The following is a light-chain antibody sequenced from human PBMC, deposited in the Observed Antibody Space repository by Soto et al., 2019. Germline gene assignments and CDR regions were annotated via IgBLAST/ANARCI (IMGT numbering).Light chain of an antibody. CDR1: SSDVGSYNL. CDR3: CSYAGSTTYIL. Sequence: QAASVSGSPGQSITISCTGTSSDVGSYNLVSWYQQHPGKAPKLMIYEGSKRPSGVSNRFSGSKSGNTASLTISGLQAEDEADYYCCSYAGSTTYILFGGGTQLTVL. V-gene: IGLV2-23*01. CDR2: EGS. J-gene: IGLJ2*01.